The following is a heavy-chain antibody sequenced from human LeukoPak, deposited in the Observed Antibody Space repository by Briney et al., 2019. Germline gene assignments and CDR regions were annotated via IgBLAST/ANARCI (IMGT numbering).Heavy chain of an antibody. Sequence: SSETLSLTCTVSGGSISSYYWSWIRQPPGKGLEWIGYIYYSGSTNYKPSLKSRVTISVDTSKNQFSLKLSSVTAAGTAVYYCARELYYYDSSGYYDYWGRGTLVTVSS. CDR3: ARELYYYDSSGYYDY. D-gene: IGHD3-22*01. CDR2: IYYSGST. J-gene: IGHJ4*02. V-gene: IGHV4-59*01. CDR1: GGSISSYY.